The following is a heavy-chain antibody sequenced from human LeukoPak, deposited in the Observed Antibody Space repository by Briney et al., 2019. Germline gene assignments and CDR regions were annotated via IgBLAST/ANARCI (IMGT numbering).Heavy chain of an antibody. D-gene: IGHD2-2*02. Sequence: ASVKVSCKSSGYTFTSYGITWVRQAPGQGVEWMGWTNGYNGNTNNAQKLQGRVTMTTDTSTSTAYMELRSLKSDDTAVYYCARDHRKNVVVVPGAIYYYYMDVWGEGTTVTVSS. V-gene: IGHV1-18*01. CDR1: GYTFTSYG. J-gene: IGHJ6*03. CDR3: ARDHRKNVVVVPGAIYYYYMDV. CDR2: TNGYNGNT.